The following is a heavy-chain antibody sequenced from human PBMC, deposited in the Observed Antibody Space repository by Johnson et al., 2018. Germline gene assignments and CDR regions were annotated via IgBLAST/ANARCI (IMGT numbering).Heavy chain of an antibody. CDR3: AREISALGAFDL. Sequence: EVQLVESGGGLVQLGGSLRLSCTASGFTFISHGMNWVRQAPGKGLEWVSYISSTSSTIHYVDSVKGRFTISRDNAKKSRYLQMDSLRAEDTALYYCAREISALGAFDLWGQGTMVTVSS. V-gene: IGHV3-48*01. J-gene: IGHJ3*01. D-gene: IGHD3-10*01. CDR1: GFTFISHG. CDR2: ISSTSSTI.